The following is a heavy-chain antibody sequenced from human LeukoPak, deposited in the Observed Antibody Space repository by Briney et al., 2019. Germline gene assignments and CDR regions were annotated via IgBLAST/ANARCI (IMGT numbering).Heavy chain of an antibody. Sequence: ASVKVSCKASGYTFTGYYMHWVRQAPGQGLEWMGWINPNSGGTNYAQKFQGRVTMTRDTSISTAYMELSRLRSDDTAVYYCARILDVWGSYRYAFDIWGQGQWSPSLQ. CDR1: GYTFTGYY. CDR2: INPNSGGT. D-gene: IGHD3-16*02. CDR3: ARILDVWGSYRYAFDI. J-gene: IGHJ3*02. V-gene: IGHV1-2*02.